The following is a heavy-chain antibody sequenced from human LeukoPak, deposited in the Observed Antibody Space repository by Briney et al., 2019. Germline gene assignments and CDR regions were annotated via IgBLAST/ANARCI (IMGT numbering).Heavy chain of an antibody. V-gene: IGHV4-4*07. CDR3: ATIAAAGTSPFDY. Sequence: PSETLSLTCTVSGGSISSYYWSWIRQPAGKGLEWIGRIYTSGSTNYNPSLKSRVTMSVDTSKNHFSPKLSSVTAADTAVYYCATIAAAGTSPFDYWGQGTLVTVSS. CDR1: GGSISSYY. D-gene: IGHD6-13*01. CDR2: IYTSGST. J-gene: IGHJ4*02.